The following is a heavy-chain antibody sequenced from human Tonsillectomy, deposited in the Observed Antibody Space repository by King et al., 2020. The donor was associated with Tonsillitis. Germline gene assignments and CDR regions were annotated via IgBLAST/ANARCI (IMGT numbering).Heavy chain of an antibody. CDR1: GFTFSSYA. D-gene: IGHD5/OR15-5a*01. CDR2: ISGSVGST. Sequence: VQLVESGGGLVQPGGSLRLSCAASGFTFSSYAMSWVRQAPGKGLEWGSPISGSVGSTYYAESVKGRFTISRDNSKNQLYLQMNSLRAEDTAVYYCAKYSLRFWSFDYWGQGTLVTVSS. CDR3: AKYSLRFWSFDY. J-gene: IGHJ4*02. V-gene: IGHV3-23*04.